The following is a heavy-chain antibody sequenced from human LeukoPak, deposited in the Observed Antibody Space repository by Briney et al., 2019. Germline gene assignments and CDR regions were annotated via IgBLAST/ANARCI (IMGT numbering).Heavy chain of an antibody. CDR2: ISGGGGST. V-gene: IGHV3-23*01. CDR1: EFTFSNYP. J-gene: IGHJ5*02. CDR3: AKGSGINRYHRLDT. Sequence: GGSLRLSCAASEFTFSNYPMNCVRQAPGKGLEWVSGISGGGGSTYYADSVKGRFTISRDNSKNNLYLQIDSLRAEDTALYYCAKGSGINRYHRLDTWGQGTLVTVSS. D-gene: IGHD3-16*02.